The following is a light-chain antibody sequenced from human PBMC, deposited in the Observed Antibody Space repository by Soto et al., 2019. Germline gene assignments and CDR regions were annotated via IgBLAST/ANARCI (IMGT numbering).Light chain of an antibody. V-gene: IGLV2-14*01. CDR3: SSYTAYTTLWV. CDR2: GVT. Sequence: QSVLTQPASVSGSPGQSITISCTGTSSDVGAYYSVSWYQHHPGKAPKLIIYGVTNRPSGVSNRFSGSKSGNAASLTISGLQAEDEADYYCSSYTAYTTLWVFGGGTKLTVL. CDR1: SSDVGAYYS. J-gene: IGLJ3*02.